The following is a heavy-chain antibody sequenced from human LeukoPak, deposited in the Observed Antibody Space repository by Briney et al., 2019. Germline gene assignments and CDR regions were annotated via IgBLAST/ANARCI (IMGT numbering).Heavy chain of an antibody. D-gene: IGHD3-10*01. CDR1: GYTFTSYG. Sequence: ASVKVSCKASGYTFTSYGISWVRQAPGQGLEWMGWISAYSGNTNYAQKLQGRVTMTTDTSTSTAYMELRSLRSDDTAVYYCARDGSDFKLLWFGELPLIDYWGQGTLVTVSS. V-gene: IGHV1-18*01. J-gene: IGHJ4*02. CDR2: ISAYSGNT. CDR3: ARDGSDFKLLWFGELPLIDY.